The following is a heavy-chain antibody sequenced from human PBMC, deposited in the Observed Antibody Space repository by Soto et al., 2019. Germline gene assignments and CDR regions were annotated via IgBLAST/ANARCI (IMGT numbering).Heavy chain of an antibody. CDR3: AKDGIAAPPLLYYGMDV. CDR1: GFTFDDYA. CDR2: ISWNSGSI. V-gene: IGHV3-9*01. J-gene: IGHJ6*02. D-gene: IGHD6-6*01. Sequence: PGGSLRLSCAASGFTFDDYAMHWVRQAPGKGLEWVSGISWNSGSIGYADSVKGRFTISRDNAKNSLYLQMNSLRAEDTALYYCAKDGIAAPPLLYYGMDVWGQGTTVTVSS.